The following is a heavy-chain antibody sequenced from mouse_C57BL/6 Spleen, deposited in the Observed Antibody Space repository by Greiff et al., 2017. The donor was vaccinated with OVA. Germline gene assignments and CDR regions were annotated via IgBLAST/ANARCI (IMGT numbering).Heavy chain of an antibody. CDR2: ISYDGSN. D-gene: IGHD4-1*02. V-gene: IGHV3-6*01. CDR1: GYSITSGYY. CDR3: ARDPTFYYFDY. Sequence: EVQVVESGPGLVKPSQSLSLTCSVTGYSITSGYYWNWIRQFPGNKLEWMGYISYDGSNNYNPSLKNRISITRDTSKNQFFLKLNSVTTEDTATYYCARDPTFYYFDYWGQGTTLTVSS. J-gene: IGHJ2*01.